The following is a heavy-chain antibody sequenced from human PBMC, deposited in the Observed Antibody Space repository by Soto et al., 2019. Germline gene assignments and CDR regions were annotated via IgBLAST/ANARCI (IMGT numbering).Heavy chain of an antibody. J-gene: IGHJ4*02. Sequence: EVQLVESGGGLVQPGGSLRLSCAASGFTFRRFEMDWVRQTPGKGLEWVSYISSSGSTLSYAGSVKGRFTISRDNAQNSLHLQMNSLRAEDTAVYYCARLAGHALDYWGQGTLVTVS. CDR2: ISSSGSTL. CDR1: GFTFRRFE. CDR3: ARLAGHALDY. V-gene: IGHV3-48*03.